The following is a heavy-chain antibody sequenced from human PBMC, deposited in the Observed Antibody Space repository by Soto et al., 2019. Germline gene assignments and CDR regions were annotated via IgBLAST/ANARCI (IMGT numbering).Heavy chain of an antibody. CDR3: ARRRYSDSSGDFYDY. Sequence: EVQLLESGGGLVQPGGSLSLSCAASAFTFNNYAMSWVRQAPGKGLEWVSGIGGSGRTTYYADSVKARFTISRDNSNTPLFPQMNSLRAEDSAVYYCARRRYSDSSGDFYDYWGQGTLVTVSS. CDR2: IGGSGRTT. D-gene: IGHD3-22*01. CDR1: AFTFNNYA. J-gene: IGHJ4*02. V-gene: IGHV3-23*01.